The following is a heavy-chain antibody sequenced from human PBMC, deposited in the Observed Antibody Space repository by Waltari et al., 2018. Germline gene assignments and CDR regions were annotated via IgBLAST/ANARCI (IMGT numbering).Heavy chain of an antibody. CDR3: ARVPRGAGTFQH. J-gene: IGHJ1*01. CDR1: GYTFTGYY. V-gene: IGHV1-2*02. CDR2: INPNRVGT. D-gene: IGHD3-10*01. Sequence: QVQLVQSGAEVKKPGASVKVSCKASGYTFTGYYMHWMRKAPGQGLEWMGWINPNRVGTNYAQKFQGRVTMTRDTSISTAYMELSRLRSDDKAVYYCARVPRGAGTFQHWGQGTLVTVSS.